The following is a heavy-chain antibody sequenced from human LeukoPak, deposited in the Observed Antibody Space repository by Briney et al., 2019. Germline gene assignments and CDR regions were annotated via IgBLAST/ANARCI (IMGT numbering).Heavy chain of an antibody. CDR1: GFTFSSYG. CDR3: AKDHTATVTPRGGH. J-gene: IGHJ4*02. CDR2: ISYDGSNK. Sequence: GRSLRLSCAASGFTFSSYGMHWVRQAPGKGLEWVAVISYDGSNKYYADSVKGRFTISRDNSKNTLYLQMNSLRAEDTAVYYCAKDHTATVTPRGGHWGQGTLVTVSS. V-gene: IGHV3-30*18. D-gene: IGHD4-17*01.